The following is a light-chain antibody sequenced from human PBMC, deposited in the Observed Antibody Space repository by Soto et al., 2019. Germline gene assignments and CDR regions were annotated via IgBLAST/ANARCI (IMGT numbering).Light chain of an antibody. Sequence: EIVLTQSPGTLSLSPGERATLSCRASQSVSSSYLAWYQQKPGQAPRRLIYGASSRATGIPDRFSGSGSGTVFTLTISRLEPEDFAVYYCQQYGSSPPRTFGQGTKVEIK. V-gene: IGKV3-20*01. CDR1: QSVSSSY. CDR3: QQYGSSPPRT. J-gene: IGKJ1*01. CDR2: GAS.